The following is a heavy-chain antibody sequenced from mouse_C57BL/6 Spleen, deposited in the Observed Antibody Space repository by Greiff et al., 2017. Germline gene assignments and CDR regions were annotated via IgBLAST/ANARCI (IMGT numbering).Heavy chain of an antibody. Sequence: EVKLQKSGGGLVQPGGSLSLSCAASGFTFTDYYMSWVRQPPGKALEWLGFIRNKANGYTTEYSASVKGRFTISRDNSQSILYLQMNALRAEDSATYYSARSRDGNYGGAFDYWGQGTTLTVSS. J-gene: IGHJ2*01. CDR2: IRNKANGYTT. D-gene: IGHD2-1*01. CDR1: GFTFTDYY. V-gene: IGHV7-3*01. CDR3: ARSRDGNYGGAFDY.